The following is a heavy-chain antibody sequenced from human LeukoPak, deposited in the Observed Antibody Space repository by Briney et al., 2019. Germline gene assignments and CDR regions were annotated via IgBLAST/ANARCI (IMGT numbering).Heavy chain of an antibody. CDR3: ARRGGTTTPFDY. CDR2: ISVSGYST. D-gene: IGHD1-26*01. CDR1: GFTFNNYV. J-gene: IGHJ4*02. Sequence: GGSLRLSCAASGFTFNNYVMSWVRPAPGKGLEWVSAISVSGYSTYYADSVKGRFTISRDNSKNTLYLQVNSLRAEDTAIYYCARRGGTTTPFDYWGQGTLVTVSS. V-gene: IGHV3-23*01.